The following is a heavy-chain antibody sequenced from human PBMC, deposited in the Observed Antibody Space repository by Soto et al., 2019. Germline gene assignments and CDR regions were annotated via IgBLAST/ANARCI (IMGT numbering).Heavy chain of an antibody. CDR2: INHSGST. D-gene: IGHD6-13*01. CDR3: ARLYSSSWYGYYYGMDV. Sequence: SETLSLTCAVYGGSFSGYYWSWIRQPPGKGLEWIGEINHSGSTNYNPSLKSRVTISVDTSKNQFSLKLSSVTAADTAVYYCARLYSSSWYGYYYGMDVWGQGTTVTVSS. J-gene: IGHJ6*02. V-gene: IGHV4-34*01. CDR1: GGSFSGYY.